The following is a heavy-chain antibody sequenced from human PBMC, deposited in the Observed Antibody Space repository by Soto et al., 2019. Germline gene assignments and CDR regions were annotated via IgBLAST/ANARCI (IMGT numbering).Heavy chain of an antibody. D-gene: IGHD4-17*01. CDR2: MSGSGSNI. CDR3: ARDSYGPHI. J-gene: IGHJ3*02. Sequence: QVQLVESGGGLVKPGGSLRLSCAASGFTFSDSYMSWIRQASGQGLEWVSYMSGSGSNINYADSVKGRFTISRDNAKNSLYLQMNGLRAEDTAVYYCARDSYGPHIWGQGTMVTVSS. V-gene: IGHV3-11*01. CDR1: GFTFSDSY.